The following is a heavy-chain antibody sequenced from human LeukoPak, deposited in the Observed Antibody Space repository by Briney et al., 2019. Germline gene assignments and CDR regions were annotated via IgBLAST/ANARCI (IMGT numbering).Heavy chain of an antibody. CDR2: INPNSGGT. J-gene: IGHJ4*02. CDR1: GGTFSSYA. Sequence: AASVKVSCKASGGTFSSYAISWVRQAPGQGLEWMGRINPNSGGTNYAQKFQGRVTMTRDTSITTAYMELSRLRSDDTAVYYCARVDSSGGYWGQGTLVTVSS. D-gene: IGHD6-19*01. V-gene: IGHV1-2*06. CDR3: ARVDSSGGY.